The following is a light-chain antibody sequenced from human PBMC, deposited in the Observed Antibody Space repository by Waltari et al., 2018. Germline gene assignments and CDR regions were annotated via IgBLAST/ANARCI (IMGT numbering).Light chain of an antibody. CDR3: HQYDISPLT. CDR2: GAS. CDR1: QTVRTTY. Sequence: EIVLTQSPGTLSLSPGARATLSCRASQTVRTTYLAWYQQKPGQAPTLLIYGASSMATGIPYRFSGSGSGTDFSLTISSLEPEDFAVYYCHQYDISPLTFGGGTKVEIK. J-gene: IGKJ4*01. V-gene: IGKV3-20*01.